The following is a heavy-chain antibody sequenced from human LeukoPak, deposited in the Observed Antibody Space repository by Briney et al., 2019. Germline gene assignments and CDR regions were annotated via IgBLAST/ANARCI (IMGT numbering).Heavy chain of an antibody. D-gene: IGHD1-26*01. CDR2: IYYSGST. V-gene: IGHV4-61*05. CDR3: ARAGIVGATIPFDY. Sequence: PSETLSLTCTVSGGSISSSSYYWGWIRQPPGKGLEWIEYIYYSGSTNYNPSLKSRVAISVDTSKNQFSLKLSSVTAADTAVYYCARAGIVGATIPFDYWGQGTLVTVSS. J-gene: IGHJ4*02. CDR1: GGSISSSSYY.